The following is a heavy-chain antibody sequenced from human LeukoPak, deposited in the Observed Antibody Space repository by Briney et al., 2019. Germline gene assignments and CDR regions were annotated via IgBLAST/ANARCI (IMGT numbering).Heavy chain of an antibody. V-gene: IGHV3-21*01. J-gene: IGHJ4*02. D-gene: IGHD2-15*01. CDR1: GFTFSSYS. CDR2: ISSSSSYI. Sequence: GGSLRLSCAASGFTFSSYSMNWVRQAPGKGLEWVSSISSSSSYIYYADSVKGRFTISRGNAKNSLYLQVNSLRDEDTAVYYCARLWGFCSGSSCYSRPYWGQGTLVTVSS. CDR3: ARLWGFCSGSSCYSRPY.